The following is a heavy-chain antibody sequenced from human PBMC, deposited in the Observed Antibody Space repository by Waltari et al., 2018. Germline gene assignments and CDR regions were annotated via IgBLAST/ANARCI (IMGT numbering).Heavy chain of an antibody. CDR3: VRHARTTSGGKHFDH. CDR2: MYYRVTT. D-gene: IGHD2-15*01. Sequence: QLQLQESGPGLVKASETLSLTCTVSGDSISSSSYYWGWVRQPPGKGLEWIGKMYYRVTTVCNPSLKSRVAISGDTAESQCSLKLGSVTAADTSMYYCVRHARTTSGGKHFDHWGQGMLVTVSP. V-gene: IGHV4-39*01. CDR1: GDSISSSSYY. J-gene: IGHJ4*02.